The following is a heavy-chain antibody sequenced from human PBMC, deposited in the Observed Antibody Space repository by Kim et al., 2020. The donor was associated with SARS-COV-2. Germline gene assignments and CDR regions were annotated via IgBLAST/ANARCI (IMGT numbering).Heavy chain of an antibody. D-gene: IGHD6-13*01. CDR2: IKSKTDGGTT. CDR3: TTPLVAAAGIPRYYYYYYGMDV. Sequence: GGSLRLSCAASGFTFSNAWMSWVRQAPGKGLEWVGRIKSKTDGGTTDYAAPVKGRFTISRDDSKNTLYLQMNSLKTEDTAVYYCTTPLVAAAGIPRYYYYYYGMDVWGQGTTVTVSS. CDR1: GFTFSNAW. J-gene: IGHJ6*02. V-gene: IGHV3-15*01.